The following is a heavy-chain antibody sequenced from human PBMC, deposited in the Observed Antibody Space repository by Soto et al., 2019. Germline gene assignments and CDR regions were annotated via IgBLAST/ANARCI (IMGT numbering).Heavy chain of an antibody. J-gene: IGHJ6*03. V-gene: IGHV1-69*02. CDR2: IIPILGIA. CDR3: ASSGHYSTLRYYHYYYMDV. CDR1: GGTFSSYT. D-gene: IGHD4-4*01. Sequence: SVKVSCKASGGTFSSYTISWVRQAPGQGLEWMGRIIPILGIANYAQKFQGRVTITADKSTSTAYMELSSLRSEDTAVYYCASSGHYSTLRYYHYYYMDVWGKGTTVTVSS.